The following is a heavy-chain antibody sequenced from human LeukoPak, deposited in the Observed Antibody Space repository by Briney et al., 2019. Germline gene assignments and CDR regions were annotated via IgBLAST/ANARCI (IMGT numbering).Heavy chain of an antibody. Sequence: GGSLRLSCAVSGFTCSDYSMNWVRQAPGKGLEWVSYISSSGFTINYADSVKGRFTISRDNAKNSLYLQMNSLRAEDTAVYYCASALVSYYDILTALDYWGQGTLVTVSS. V-gene: IGHV3-48*04. CDR3: ASALVSYYDILTALDY. CDR2: ISSSGFTI. D-gene: IGHD3-9*01. CDR1: GFTCSDYS. J-gene: IGHJ4*02.